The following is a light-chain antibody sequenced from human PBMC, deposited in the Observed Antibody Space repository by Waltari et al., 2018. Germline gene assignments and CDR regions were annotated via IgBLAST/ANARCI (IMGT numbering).Light chain of an antibody. Sequence: QSALTQPASVSGSPGQSITISCSGTSSDVGGYNCVSWYQQHPGKAPKLMIYEVTNRPSGISDRFSGSKSGNTASLTISGLQAEDEADYYCSSYTSQNTRLFGGGTKVTVL. J-gene: IGLJ2*01. CDR1: SSDVGGYNC. V-gene: IGLV2-14*01. CDR2: EVT. CDR3: SSYTSQNTRL.